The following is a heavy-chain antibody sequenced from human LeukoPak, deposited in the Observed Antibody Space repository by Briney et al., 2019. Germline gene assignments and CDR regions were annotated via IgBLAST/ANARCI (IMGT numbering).Heavy chain of an antibody. D-gene: IGHD6-13*01. CDR3: ARDRIAVAGTFFDY. J-gene: IGHJ4*02. CDR1: GFTVNNNY. V-gene: IGHV3-66*01. Sequence: PGGSLRLSCAASGFTVNNNYMSWVRQAPGKGLEWVSVIYSGGSTYYADSVKGRFTISRDNSKNTVSLQMNSLRGEDTAVYYCARDRIAVAGTFFDYWGQGTLVTVSS. CDR2: IYSGGST.